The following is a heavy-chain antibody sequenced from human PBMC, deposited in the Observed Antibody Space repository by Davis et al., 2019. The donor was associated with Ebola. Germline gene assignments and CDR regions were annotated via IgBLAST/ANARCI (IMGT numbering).Heavy chain of an antibody. CDR3: ARDFDGGNYYFDS. J-gene: IGHJ4*02. D-gene: IGHD3-9*01. CDR2: IIPIFDTP. Sequence: SVMVSCNTSGGSFSSHPISWVRQAPRQGLEWMGGIIPIFDTPHYAQKFQGRITITADASTSTAYMALSSLRSEDTATYFCARDFDGGNYYFDSWGPGTPVTVSS. V-gene: IGHV1-69*13. CDR1: GGSFSSHP.